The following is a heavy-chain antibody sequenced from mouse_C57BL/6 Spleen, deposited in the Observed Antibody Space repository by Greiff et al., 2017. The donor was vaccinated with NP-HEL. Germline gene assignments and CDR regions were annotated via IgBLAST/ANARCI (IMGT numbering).Heavy chain of an antibody. Sequence: QVQLKQSGAELVRPGSSVKLSCKASGYTFTSYWMHWVKQRPIQGLEWIGNIDPSDSETHYNQKFKDKATLTVDKSSSTAYMQLSSLTSEDSAVDYCAREGGEGYYFDYWGQGTTLTVSS. CDR1: GYTFTSYW. CDR3: AREGGEGYYFDY. V-gene: IGHV1-52*01. J-gene: IGHJ2*01. CDR2: IDPSDSET.